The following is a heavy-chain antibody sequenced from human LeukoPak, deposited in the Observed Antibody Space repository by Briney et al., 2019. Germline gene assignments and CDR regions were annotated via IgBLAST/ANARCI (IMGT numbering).Heavy chain of an antibody. CDR3: AELGITMIGGV. J-gene: IGHJ6*04. D-gene: IGHD3-10*02. Sequence: PGGSLRLSCAASGLTFSSYGMSWVRQAPGKGLEWVSGISGGGGSTYYADSVKGRFTISRDNSKNTLYLQMNSLRAEDTAVYYCAELGITMIGGVWGKGTTVTISS. CDR1: GLTFSSYG. V-gene: IGHV3-23*01. CDR2: ISGGGGST.